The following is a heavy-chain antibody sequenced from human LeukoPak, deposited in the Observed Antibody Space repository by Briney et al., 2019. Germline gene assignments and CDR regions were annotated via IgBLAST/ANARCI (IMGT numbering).Heavy chain of an antibody. Sequence: GGSLRLSCAASGFTFSSYWMTWVRQAPGKGLEWVGNIKRDGSEKYYVDSVKGRFTISRDNAKNSLYLQMNSLRAEDTAVYYCARDRFIVGRADAFDIWGQGTMVTVSS. J-gene: IGHJ3*02. CDR3: ARDRFIVGRADAFDI. D-gene: IGHD2-15*01. CDR1: GFTFSSYW. V-gene: IGHV3-7*01. CDR2: IKRDGSEK.